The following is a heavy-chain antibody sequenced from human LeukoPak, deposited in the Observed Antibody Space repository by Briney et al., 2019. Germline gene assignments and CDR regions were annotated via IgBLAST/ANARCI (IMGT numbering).Heavy chain of an antibody. D-gene: IGHD2-2*02. CDR2: ISGSGGST. CDR1: GFTFSSYG. CDR3: AKDMGHTPRGYFDY. V-gene: IGHV3-23*01. J-gene: IGHJ4*02. Sequence: PGGSLRLSCAASGFTFSSYGMSWVRQAPGKGLEWVSAISGSGGSTYYADSVKGRFTISRDNAKNSLYLQMNSLRAEDMALYYCAKDMGHTPRGYFDYWGQGTLVTVSS.